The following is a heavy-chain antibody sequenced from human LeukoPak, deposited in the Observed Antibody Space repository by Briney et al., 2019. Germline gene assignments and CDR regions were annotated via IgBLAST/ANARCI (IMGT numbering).Heavy chain of an antibody. CDR3: ARAFATSRGY. J-gene: IGHJ4*02. CDR2: VKGDGTEK. CDR1: GFTFNSFW. Sequence: GGSLRLSCAASGFTFNSFWMYWVRQAPGKGLEWVANVKGDGTEKYYVDSVKGRFTISRDNSKNSPFLQMNSLRVEDTAVYYCARAFATSRGYWGQGTLVTVSS. V-gene: IGHV3-7*04. D-gene: IGHD3-3*01.